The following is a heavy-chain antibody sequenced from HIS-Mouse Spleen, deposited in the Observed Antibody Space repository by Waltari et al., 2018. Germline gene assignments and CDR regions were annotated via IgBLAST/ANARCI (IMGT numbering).Heavy chain of an antibody. V-gene: IGHV4-39*07. Sequence: QLQLQESGPGLVKPSETLPLTCTVSGGSISSSSYYWVWIRQPPGKGLEWIGSIYYSGSTYYNPSLKSRVTISVDTSKNQFSLKLSSVTAADTAVYYCAREIPYSSSWYDWYFDLWGRGTLVTVSS. CDR3: AREIPYSSSWYDWYFDL. D-gene: IGHD6-13*01. J-gene: IGHJ2*01. CDR2: IYYSGST. CDR1: GGSISSSSYY.